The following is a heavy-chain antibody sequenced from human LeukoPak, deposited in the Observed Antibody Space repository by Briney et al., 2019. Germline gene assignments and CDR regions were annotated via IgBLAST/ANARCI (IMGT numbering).Heavy chain of an antibody. D-gene: IGHD5-12*01. CDR3: AKGLRLENWFDP. V-gene: IGHV6-1*01. Sequence: SQTLSLTCAISGDSVSSTSVAWNWIRQSPSRGLEWLGRTYYRTKRYYEYAVSVKSRVTINPDTSKNQFSLQLNSVTPEDTAVYYCAKGLRLENWFDPWGQGTLVTVSS. CDR1: GDSVSSTSVA. CDR2: TYYRTKRYY. J-gene: IGHJ5*02.